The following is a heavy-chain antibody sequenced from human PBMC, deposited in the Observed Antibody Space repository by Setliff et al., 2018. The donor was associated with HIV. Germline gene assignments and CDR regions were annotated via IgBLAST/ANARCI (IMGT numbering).Heavy chain of an antibody. CDR2: INAGNGNT. D-gene: IGHD3-3*01. CDR1: GYTFTSYA. J-gene: IGHJ5*02. CDR3: ARAADYDFWSGYSSGWFDP. Sequence: GASVKVSCKASGYTFTSYAMHWVRQAPGQRLEWMGWINAGNGNTKYSQKFQGRVTITRNTAITTAYMELSSLRSEDTAVYYCARAADYDFWSGYSSGWFDPWGQGTLVTVSS. V-gene: IGHV1-3*01.